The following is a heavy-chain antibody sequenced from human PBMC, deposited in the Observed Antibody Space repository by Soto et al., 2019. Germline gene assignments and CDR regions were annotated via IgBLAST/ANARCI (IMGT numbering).Heavy chain of an antibody. D-gene: IGHD3-10*01. CDR1: GGSISSGGYY. Sequence: SETLSLTCTVSGGSISSGGYYLICIRQHPWNGLEWIGYIYYSGSTYYNPSLKSRVTISVDTSKNQFSLKLSSVTAADTAVYYCAGSRITMVRGVIMSGMDVWGQGTTVTVSS. V-gene: IGHV4-31*03. J-gene: IGHJ6*02. CDR3: AGSRITMVRGVIMSGMDV. CDR2: IYYSGST.